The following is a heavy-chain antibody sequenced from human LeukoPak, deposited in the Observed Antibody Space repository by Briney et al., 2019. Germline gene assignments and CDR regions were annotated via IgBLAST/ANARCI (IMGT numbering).Heavy chain of an antibody. V-gene: IGHV4-39*07. CDR3: AGDYYDSSSGRAY. CDR2: IYYSGST. CDR1: GGSISSSSYY. Sequence: SETLSLTCTVSGGSISSSSYYWGWIRQPPGKGLEWIGSIYYSGSTYYNPSLKSRVTISVDTSKNQFSLKLSSVTAADTAVYYCAGDYYDSSSGRAYWGQGTLVTVSS. J-gene: IGHJ4*02. D-gene: IGHD3-22*01.